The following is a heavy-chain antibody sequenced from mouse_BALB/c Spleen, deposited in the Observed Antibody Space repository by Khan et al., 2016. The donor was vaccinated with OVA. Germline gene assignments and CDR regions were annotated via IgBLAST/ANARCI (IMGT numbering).Heavy chain of an antibody. J-gene: IGHJ4*01. Sequence: VQLQESGPGLVAPSQSLSITCTVSGFSLTSYGVHWVRQPPGKGLEWLVVIWSDESTNYNSVLKSRLSIRTDNSKSHAFLKMNSLQTDDTAIYYCARWFDGYSSLYAMDYWGQGTSVTVSS. D-gene: IGHD2-3*01. V-gene: IGHV2-6*02. CDR2: IWSDEST. CDR3: ARWFDGYSSLYAMDY. CDR1: GFSLTSYG.